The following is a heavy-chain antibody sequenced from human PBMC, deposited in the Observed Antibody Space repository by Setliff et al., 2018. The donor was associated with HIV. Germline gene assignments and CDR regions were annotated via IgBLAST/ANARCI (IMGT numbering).Heavy chain of an antibody. CDR3: ASYYRVSGWYQEASWFFDL. V-gene: IGHV4-39*01. CDR1: GGSISSSSHY. J-gene: IGHJ2*01. Sequence: SETLSLTCTVSGGSISSSSHYWGWIRQPPGKGLEWVGSIYYSGSTYYNPSLKSRVTISLDTSKNQLSLKLSSVTAADAAVYYCASYYRVSGWYQEASWFFDLWGRGTLVTVSS. D-gene: IGHD6-19*01. CDR2: IYYSGST.